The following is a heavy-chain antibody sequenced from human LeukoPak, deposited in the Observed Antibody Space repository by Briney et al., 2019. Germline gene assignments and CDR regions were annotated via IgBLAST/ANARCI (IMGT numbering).Heavy chain of an antibody. CDR1: GYTFTSYY. V-gene: IGHV1-18*04. CDR3: ARDRVDVGATFRDY. CDR2: ISAYNGNT. Sequence: GASVKVSCKASGYTFTSYYMHWVRQAPGQGLEWMGWISAYNGNTNYAQKLQGRVTMTTDTSTSTAYMELRSLRSDDTAVYYCARDRVDVGATFRDYWGQGTLVTVSS. J-gene: IGHJ4*02. D-gene: IGHD1-26*01.